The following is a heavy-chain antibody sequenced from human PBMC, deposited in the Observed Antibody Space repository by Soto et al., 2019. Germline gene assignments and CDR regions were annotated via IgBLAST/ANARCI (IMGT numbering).Heavy chain of an antibody. D-gene: IGHD3-9*01. V-gene: IGHV3-23*01. CDR2: IGANDNGYT. CDR1: GFSFSTYA. J-gene: IGHJ4*02. Sequence: EVQLLESGGGLVQPGGSLRLSCAASGFSFSTYAMTWVRQAPGKGPEWVSYIGANDNGYTDYAGSVAGRFTVSRDNSKNTLYLSMNNLRADDTAIYYCAKGDWADYWGQGALVTVSS. CDR3: AKGDWADY.